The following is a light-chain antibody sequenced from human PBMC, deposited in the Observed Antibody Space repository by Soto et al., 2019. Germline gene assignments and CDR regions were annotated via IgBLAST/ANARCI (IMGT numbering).Light chain of an antibody. CDR1: SSDVGSYNR. V-gene: IGLV2-18*02. CDR2: DVS. CDR3: SSYTISSTYV. J-gene: IGLJ1*01. Sequence: QSVLTQPPSVSGSPGQSVAISCTGTSSDVGSYNRVSWYQQPPGTAPKLMIFDVSNRPSGVPDRFSGSKSGNTASLTISGLQAEGEADYYCSSYTISSTYVFGTGTKVTVL.